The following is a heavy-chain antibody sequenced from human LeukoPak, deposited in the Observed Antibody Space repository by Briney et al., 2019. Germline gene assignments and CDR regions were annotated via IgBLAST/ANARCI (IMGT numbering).Heavy chain of an antibody. CDR3: ARGRDYFPIDD. D-gene: IGHD3-9*01. Sequence: ASVKVSCKSSGYTFNNYAMNWVRQAPGQGLEWMGWINTNTGNPTHAQGFTGRFVFSSDTSVRTAYLQISSLKAEDTAVYYCARGRDYFPIDDWGQGTLVTVSS. J-gene: IGHJ4*02. V-gene: IGHV7-4-1*02. CDR1: GYTFNNYA. CDR2: INTNTGNP.